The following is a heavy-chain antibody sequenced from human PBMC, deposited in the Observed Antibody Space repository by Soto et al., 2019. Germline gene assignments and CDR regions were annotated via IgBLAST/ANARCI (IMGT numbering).Heavy chain of an antibody. V-gene: IGHV1-69*13. CDR1: GGTFSCYA. CDR2: IIPIFGTA. CDR3: ARGERRYYYDSSGYYSHYYYYGMDV. J-gene: IGHJ6*02. D-gene: IGHD3-22*01. Sequence: SVKVSCKASGGTFSCYAISWVRQAPGQGLEWMGGIIPIFGTANYAQKFQGRVTITADESTSTAYMELSSLRSEDTAVYYCARGERRYYYDSSGYYSHYYYYGMDVWGQGTTVTVSS.